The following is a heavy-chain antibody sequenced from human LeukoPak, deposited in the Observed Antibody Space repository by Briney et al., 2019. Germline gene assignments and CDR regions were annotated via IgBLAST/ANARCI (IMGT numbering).Heavy chain of an antibody. J-gene: IGHJ6*03. V-gene: IGHV4-59*01. CDR2: IYYSGST. CDR3: ARVQLWFPYYYYMGV. D-gene: IGHD5-18*01. Sequence: SETLSLTCTVSGGSISSYYWSWIRQPPGKGLEWIGYIYYSGSTNYNPSLKSRVTISVDTSKNQFSLKLSSVTAADTAVYYCARVQLWFPYYYYMGVWGKGTTVTVSS. CDR1: GGSISSYY.